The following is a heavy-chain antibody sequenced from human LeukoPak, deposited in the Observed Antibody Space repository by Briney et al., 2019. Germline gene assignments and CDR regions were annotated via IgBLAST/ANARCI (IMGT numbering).Heavy chain of an antibody. Sequence: PGGSLRLSCAASGFTFSSYAMSWVRQAPGKRLEWVAAISGSGGSTYYADSVKGRFTISRDNSKNTLYLQMNSLRAEDTAVYYCAKEVIVGVSFDSWGQGTLVTVSS. D-gene: IGHD1-26*01. J-gene: IGHJ4*02. CDR1: GFTFSSYA. V-gene: IGHV3-23*01. CDR2: ISGSGGST. CDR3: AKEVIVGVSFDS.